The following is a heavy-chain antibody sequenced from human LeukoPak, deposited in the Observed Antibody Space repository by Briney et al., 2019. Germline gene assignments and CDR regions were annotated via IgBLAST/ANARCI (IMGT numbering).Heavy chain of an antibody. CDR3: ARDLVWNDAFDI. V-gene: IGHV3-64*01. J-gene: IGHJ3*02. Sequence: GGSLRLSCAASGFTFSSYAMYWVRQAPGKGLEYVSSMSNYGGSIYYVNSVKGRFTISRDNAKNSLYLQMNSLRAEDTAVYYCARDLVWNDAFDIWGQGTMVTVSS. CDR2: MSNYGGSI. D-gene: IGHD1-1*01. CDR1: GFTFSSYA.